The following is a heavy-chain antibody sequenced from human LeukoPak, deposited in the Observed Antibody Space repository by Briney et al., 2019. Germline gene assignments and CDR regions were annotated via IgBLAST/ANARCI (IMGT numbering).Heavy chain of an antibody. CDR2: IYYSGST. Sequence: PSETLSLTCAVSGYSISSGYYWGWIRQPPGKGLEWIGYIYYSGSTNYNPSLKSRVTISVDTSKNQFSLKLSSVTAADTAVYYCARRSSSWYGGWFDPWGQGTLVTVSS. J-gene: IGHJ5*02. V-gene: IGHV4-61*01. CDR1: GYSISSGYY. D-gene: IGHD6-13*01. CDR3: ARRSSSWYGGWFDP.